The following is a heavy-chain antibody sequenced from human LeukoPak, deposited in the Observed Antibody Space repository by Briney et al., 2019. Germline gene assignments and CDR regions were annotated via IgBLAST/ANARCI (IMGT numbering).Heavy chain of an antibody. CDR2: IYSSGRTYSSGST. CDR3: ARSGYSYASSPFY. Sequence: PSETLSLTCNVSGGSISTYYWSWIRQPAGKGLEWIGRIYSSGRTYSSGSTDYNPSLKSRVTMSVDTPKNQFSLKLTSVTAADTAVYYCARSGYSYASSPFYWGQGTLVTVSS. V-gene: IGHV4-4*07. J-gene: IGHJ4*02. D-gene: IGHD5-18*01. CDR1: GGSISTYY.